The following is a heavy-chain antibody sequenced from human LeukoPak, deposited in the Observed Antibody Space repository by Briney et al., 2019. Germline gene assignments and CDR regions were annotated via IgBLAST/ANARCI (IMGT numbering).Heavy chain of an antibody. V-gene: IGHV3-21*01. Sequence: GGSLRLSCAVSGFTFASYSINWVRQAPGKGLEWVSSISGDSTYIYNAGSVKGRFTISRDNAQASLYLQMISLRADDTAVYYCARISGRLERQSYLVYWGQGTLVIVSS. J-gene: IGHJ4*02. CDR1: GFTFASYS. CDR3: ARISGRLERQSYLVY. D-gene: IGHD1-1*01. CDR2: ISGDSTYI.